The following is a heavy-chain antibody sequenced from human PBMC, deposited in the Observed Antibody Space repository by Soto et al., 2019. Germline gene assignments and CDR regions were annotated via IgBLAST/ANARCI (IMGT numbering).Heavy chain of an antibody. J-gene: IGHJ5*02. V-gene: IGHV1-2*02. CDR1: GYTFTGYY. CDR3: ARAVTMVRGVIYWFDP. CDR2: INPNSGGT. Sequence: ASVKVSCKASGYTFTGYYMHWVRQAPGQGLEWMGWINPNSGGTNYAQKFQGRVTMTRDTSISTAYMELSRLRSDDTAVYYCARAVTMVRGVIYWFDPWGQGTPVTVSS. D-gene: IGHD3-10*01.